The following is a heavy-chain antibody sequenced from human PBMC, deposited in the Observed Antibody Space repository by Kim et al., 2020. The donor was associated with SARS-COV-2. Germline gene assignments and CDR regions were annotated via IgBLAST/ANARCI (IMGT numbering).Heavy chain of an antibody. Sequence: ASVKVSCKASGYTFTSYDINWVRQATGQGLEWMGWMNPNRGNTAYAQKFQGRVTMTRNTSISTAYMELSSLRSEDTAVYYCARGGPHELLWFGELSIWGQGTLVTVSS. D-gene: IGHD3-10*01. CDR2: MNPNRGNT. CDR1: GYTFTSYD. V-gene: IGHV1-8*01. CDR3: ARGGPHELLWFGELSI. J-gene: IGHJ4*02.